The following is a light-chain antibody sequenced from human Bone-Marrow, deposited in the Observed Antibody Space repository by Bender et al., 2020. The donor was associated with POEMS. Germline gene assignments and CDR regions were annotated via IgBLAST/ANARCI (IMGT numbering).Light chain of an antibody. CDR1: KLGDKS. J-gene: IGLJ3*02. CDR2: QNS. Sequence: SYELTQAPSVSVSPGQTASITCSGHKLGDKSASWFQQRPGQSPVLVMYQNSKRPSGIPERFSGSNSGDTATLTIAGLQAEDEADYYCAAKRVVSSWVFGGGTKLTVL. V-gene: IGLV3-1*01. CDR3: AAKRVVSSWV.